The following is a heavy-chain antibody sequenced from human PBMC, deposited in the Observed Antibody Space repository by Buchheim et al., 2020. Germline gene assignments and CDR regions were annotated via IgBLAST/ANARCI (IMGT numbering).Heavy chain of an antibody. CDR2: IYYSGST. D-gene: IGHD6-13*01. CDR3: ARLGYSSSWYSFDY. CDR1: GGSISSYY. V-gene: IGHV4-59*01. J-gene: IGHJ4*02. Sequence: QVQLQESGPGLVKPSETLSLTCTVSGGSISSYYWSWIRPPPGKGLEWIGYIYYSGSTNYNPSLKSRVTISVHTSTNPFSLKLSSVTAADTAVYYCARLGYSSSWYSFDYWGQGTL.